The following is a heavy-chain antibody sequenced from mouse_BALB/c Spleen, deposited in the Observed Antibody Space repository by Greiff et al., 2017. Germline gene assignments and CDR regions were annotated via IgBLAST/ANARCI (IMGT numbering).Heavy chain of an antibody. CDR3: ARNSYGSSYGFAY. D-gene: IGHD1-1*01. CDR2: IWSGGST. CDR1: GFSLPGYG. V-gene: IGHV2-2*02. J-gene: IGHJ3*01. Sequence: QVQLQQSGPGLVQPSQSWSIPAQVLGFSLPGYGVHWVGRSPGKGLEWLGVIWSGGSTDDNAALISRLSISKDNSKSQVFFKMNSLQANDTAIYYCARNSYGSSYGFAYWGQGTLVTVSA.